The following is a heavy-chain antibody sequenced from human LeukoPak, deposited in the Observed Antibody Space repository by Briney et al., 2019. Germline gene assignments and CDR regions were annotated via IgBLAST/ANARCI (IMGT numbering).Heavy chain of an antibody. D-gene: IGHD5-12*01. V-gene: IGHV3-33*01. J-gene: IGHJ3*02. CDR1: GFTFSSYG. CDR3: AREGSGHDAFDI. CDR2: IWYDGSNK. Sequence: GGSLRLSCAASGFTFSSYGMHWVRQAPGKGLEWVAVIWYDGSNKYYADSVKGRFTTSRDDSKNTLYLQMNSLRAEDTAVYYCAREGSGHDAFDIWGQGTMVTVSS.